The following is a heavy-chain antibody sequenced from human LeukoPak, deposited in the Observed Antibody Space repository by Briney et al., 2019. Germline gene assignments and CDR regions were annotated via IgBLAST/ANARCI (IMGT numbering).Heavy chain of an antibody. CDR1: GYTFTGYY. CDR3: AADDLILGY. Sequence: ASVKVSCKASGYTFTGYYVYWVRQAPGQGLEWMGWINPNSGDTNYAQKFQGRITMTRDTSISTAYMELSSLRSDDTAMYYCAADDLILGYWGQGSLVTVSS. D-gene: IGHD2-15*01. CDR2: INPNSGDT. V-gene: IGHV1-2*02. J-gene: IGHJ4*02.